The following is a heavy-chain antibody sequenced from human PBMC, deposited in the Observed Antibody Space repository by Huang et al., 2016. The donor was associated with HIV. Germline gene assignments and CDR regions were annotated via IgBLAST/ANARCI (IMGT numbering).Heavy chain of an antibody. CDR2: LNPNSGKT. CDR1: GYIFSNYD. J-gene: IGHJ4*02. V-gene: IGHV1-8*01. CDR3: ARLTSGWYQDY. Sequence: QVPLVQSGPEVKKPGASVKFSCQTSGYIFSNYDINWVRQAPGQGLQWMGWLNPNSGKTAYGQNFQGRVTLTRSTSTGAAYMVLNSLTSQDTAVYYCARLTSGWYQDYWGQGTLVTVSS. D-gene: IGHD6-19*01.